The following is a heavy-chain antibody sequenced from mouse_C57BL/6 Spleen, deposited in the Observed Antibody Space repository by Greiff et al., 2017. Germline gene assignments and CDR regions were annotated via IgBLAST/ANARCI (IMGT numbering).Heavy chain of an antibody. CDR1: GYTFTSYW. Sequence: QVQLQQPGAELVKPGASVKMSCKASGYTFTSYWITWVKQRPGQGLEWIGDIYPGSGSTNYNEKFKSKATLTVDTSSSTAYMQLSSLTSADSAVYYCTRGSVYRGVFDYWGQGTTLTVSS. CDR3: TRGSVYRGVFDY. J-gene: IGHJ2*01. V-gene: IGHV1-55*01. CDR2: IYPGSGST.